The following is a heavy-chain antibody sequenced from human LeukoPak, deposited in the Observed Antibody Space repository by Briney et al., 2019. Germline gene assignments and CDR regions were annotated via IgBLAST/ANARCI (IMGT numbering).Heavy chain of an antibody. CDR1: GTSFSGYF. J-gene: IGHJ4*02. V-gene: IGHV4-34*01. D-gene: IGHD1-26*01. Sequence: SETLSLTCSVYGTSFSGYFWNWIRQPPGKGLEWIGEINHSGSTNYNPSLKSPVTISIDTSKNQFSLKLSSVTAADTAVYYCARGGGGGSYNWGQGTLVTVSS. CDR3: ARGGGGGSYN. CDR2: INHSGST.